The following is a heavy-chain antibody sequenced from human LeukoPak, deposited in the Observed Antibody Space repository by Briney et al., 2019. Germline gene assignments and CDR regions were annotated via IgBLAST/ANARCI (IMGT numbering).Heavy chain of an antibody. Sequence: GGSLRLSCAASGFTFSSYSMNWVRQAPGKGLEWVSSISSSSSYIYYADSVKGRFTISRDNAKNSLYLQMNSLRAEDTAVYYCAREFREYSSPFWAFDIWGQGTMVTVSS. J-gene: IGHJ3*02. CDR3: AREFREYSSPFWAFDI. D-gene: IGHD6-6*01. V-gene: IGHV3-21*01. CDR2: ISSSSSYI. CDR1: GFTFSSYS.